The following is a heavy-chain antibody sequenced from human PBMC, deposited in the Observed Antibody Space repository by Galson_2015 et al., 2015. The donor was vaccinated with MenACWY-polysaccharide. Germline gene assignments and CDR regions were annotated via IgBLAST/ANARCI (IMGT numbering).Heavy chain of an antibody. CDR1: GFTFSSYS. D-gene: IGHD1-26*01. Sequence: SLRLSCAASGFTFSSYSMNWVRQAPGKGLEWVSYIGSSGTIYYADSMKGRFTISRDNGKNSLYLQMNSLRDDDTAAYYCARVLKGLVGATPDYWGQGTLVTVSS. CDR2: IGSSGTI. J-gene: IGHJ4*02. V-gene: IGHV3-48*02. CDR3: ARVLKGLVGATPDY.